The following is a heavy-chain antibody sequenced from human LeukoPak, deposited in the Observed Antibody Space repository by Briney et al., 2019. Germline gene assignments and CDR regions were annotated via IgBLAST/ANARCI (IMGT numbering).Heavy chain of an antibody. J-gene: IGHJ4*02. CDR3: ARGVLGELPGDY. V-gene: IGHV1-8*01. D-gene: IGHD3-10*01. CDR2: MNPNSGNT. Sequence: ASVKVSCKASGYTFTSYGINWVRQATGQGLEWMGWMNPNSGNTGYAQKFQGRVTMTRNTSISTAYMELSSLRSEDTAVYYCARGVLGELPGDYWGQGTLVTVSS. CDR1: GYTFTSYG.